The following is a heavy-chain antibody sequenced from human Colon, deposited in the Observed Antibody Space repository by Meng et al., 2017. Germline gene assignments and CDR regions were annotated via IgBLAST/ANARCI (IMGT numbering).Heavy chain of an antibody. V-gene: IGHV4-4*02. D-gene: IGHD4-23*01. Sequence: QLQLTESGPGRVKPSGTLSLPCAVSGGPISSNYWWSWVRHSPKKGLEWIGEIHHGGTTNYNPSLKSRVTISVDTSNNQFSLKLSSVTAADTAVYYCARIDYGGNGIEKYFFDYWGQGTLVTVSS. CDR1: GGPISSNYW. J-gene: IGHJ4*02. CDR2: IHHGGTT. CDR3: ARIDYGGNGIEKYFFDY.